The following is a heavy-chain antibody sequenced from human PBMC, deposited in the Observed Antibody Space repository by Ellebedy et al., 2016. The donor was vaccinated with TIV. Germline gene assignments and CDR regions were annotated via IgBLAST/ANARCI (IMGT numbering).Heavy chain of an antibody. CDR3: ARVARYCSSIDCYSFDL. Sequence: AASVKVSCKASGYTFTTYNMHWVRQAPGQGLEWMGIINPSGGSTSYAQKFQGRATMTRDTSTTTVYMELSSLRSEDTAVYYCARVARYCSSIDCYSFDLWGQGTLVTVSS. J-gene: IGHJ4*02. D-gene: IGHD2-2*01. CDR2: INPSGGST. CDR1: GYTFTTYN. V-gene: IGHV1-46*01.